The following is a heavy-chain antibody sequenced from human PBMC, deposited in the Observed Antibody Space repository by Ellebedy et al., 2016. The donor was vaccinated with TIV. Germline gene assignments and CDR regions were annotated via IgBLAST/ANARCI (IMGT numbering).Heavy chain of an antibody. CDR3: ATGGRLPSYPPLWH. D-gene: IGHD3-9*01. V-gene: IGHV3-66*01. Sequence: GGSLRLSXVTSGFTDAKNYVNWVSQAPGKGLEWVSVMYDSGAAFYADSVKGRFTISRDSSKNTLYLQMDNLRAEATAVYYCATGGRLPSYPPLWHWGQGTLVTVSA. J-gene: IGHJ4*02. CDR2: MYDSGAA. CDR1: GFTDAKNY.